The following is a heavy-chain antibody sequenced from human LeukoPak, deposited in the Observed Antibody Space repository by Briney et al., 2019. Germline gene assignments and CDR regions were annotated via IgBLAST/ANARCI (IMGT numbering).Heavy chain of an antibody. J-gene: IGHJ3*01. CDR3: ARDNYP. V-gene: IGHV3-48*01. Sequence: PGGSLRLFCAASGFTFSSYSMKWVRQAPGKGLEWVSYISSSSSTIYYADSVKGRFTISRDNAKNSLYLQMNSLRAEDTAVYYCARDNYPWGQGTMVTVSS. D-gene: IGHD5-24*01. CDR2: ISSSSSTI. CDR1: GFTFSSYS.